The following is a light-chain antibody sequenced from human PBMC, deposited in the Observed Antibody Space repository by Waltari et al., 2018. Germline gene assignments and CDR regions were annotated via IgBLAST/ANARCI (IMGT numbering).Light chain of an antibody. CDR2: LNSDGSH. CDR3: QTWGTGIVV. J-gene: IGLJ2*01. V-gene: IGLV4-69*01. Sequence: QLVLTQSPSASASLGASVKLTCTLSSGHSSYAIAWHPQQPEKGPRYLMKLNSDGSHSNGDGIPDRFSGSSSGAERYLTISSLQSEDEADYYCQTWGTGIVVFGGGTKLTVL. CDR1: SGHSSYA.